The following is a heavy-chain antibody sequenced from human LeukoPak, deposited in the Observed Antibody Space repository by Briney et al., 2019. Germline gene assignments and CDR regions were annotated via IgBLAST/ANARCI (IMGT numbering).Heavy chain of an antibody. CDR1: GFTFSSYA. J-gene: IGHJ4*02. CDR2: ISGSGGST. V-gene: IGHV3-23*01. CDR3: AKDRSPLCLYDY. Sequence: GESLRLSCAASGFTFSSYAMSWVRQAPGKGLEWVSAISGSGGSTYYADSVKGRFTISRDNSKNTLYLQMNSLRAEDTAVYYCAKDRSPLCLYDYWGQGTLVTVSS.